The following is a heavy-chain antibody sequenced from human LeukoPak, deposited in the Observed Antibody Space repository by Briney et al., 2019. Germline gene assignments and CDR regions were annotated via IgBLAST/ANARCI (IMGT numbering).Heavy chain of an antibody. CDR1: GFTFSRSW. CDR3: AAWTDRGYSY. V-gene: IGHV3-7*01. D-gene: IGHD5-12*01. J-gene: IGHJ4*02. Sequence: GSLRLSCTASGFTFSRSWMNWIRQAPGKGLEWVANINPDGDGMRFVDSVKCRFTMSRDNAQSALPLQMNSLRVEDTAFYYCAAWTDRGYSYWGQGVLVTVSS. CDR2: INPDGDGM.